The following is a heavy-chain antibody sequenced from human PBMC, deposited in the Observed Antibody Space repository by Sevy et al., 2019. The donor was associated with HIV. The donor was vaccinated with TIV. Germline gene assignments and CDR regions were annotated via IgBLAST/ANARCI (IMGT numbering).Heavy chain of an antibody. CDR2: IIPIFGTP. Sequence: TSVKVSCKASGDTFSTYGLSWVRQAPGQGLEWMGGIIPIFGTPNYAQKFQGRVTITADESASTAYMELSSLRSEDTALYYCAREGGVATTGDLDAFDIWGHGTLVTVSS. CDR3: AREGGVATTGDLDAFDI. J-gene: IGHJ3*02. D-gene: IGHD7-27*01. V-gene: IGHV1-69*13. CDR1: GDTFSTYG.